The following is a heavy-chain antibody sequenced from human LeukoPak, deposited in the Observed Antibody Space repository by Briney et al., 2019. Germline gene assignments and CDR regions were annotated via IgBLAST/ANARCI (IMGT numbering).Heavy chain of an antibody. CDR2: IIPILGIA. D-gene: IGHD7-27*01. V-gene: IGHV1-69*04. CDR3: ARALNWGSRYFDY. J-gene: IGHJ4*02. Sequence: ASVKVSCKASGGTFSSYAISWVRQAPGQGLEWMGRIIPILGIANYAQKFQGRVTITADKSTSTAYMELSSLRSEDTAVYYCARALNWGSRYFDYWGQGTLVTVSS. CDR1: GGTFSSYA.